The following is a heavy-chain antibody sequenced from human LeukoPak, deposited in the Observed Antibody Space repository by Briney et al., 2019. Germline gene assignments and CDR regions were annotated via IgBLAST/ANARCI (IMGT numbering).Heavy chain of an antibody. D-gene: IGHD6-13*01. CDR1: GGSISSYY. J-gene: IGHJ4*02. Sequence: SETLSLTCTVSGGSISSYYWSWIRQPPGKGLELIGYIYYSGSTNYNPSLKSRVTISVDTSKNQFSLKLSSVTAADAAVYYCARSWTRYTPDYWGQGTLVTVSS. V-gene: IGHV4-59*01. CDR3: ARSWTRYTPDY. CDR2: IYYSGST.